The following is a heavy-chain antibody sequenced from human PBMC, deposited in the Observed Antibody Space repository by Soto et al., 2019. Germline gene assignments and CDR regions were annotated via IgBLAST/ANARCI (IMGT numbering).Heavy chain of an antibody. J-gene: IGHJ6*02. CDR1: GFIVSTNY. Sequence: EVPLVESGGGLVQPGGSLRLSCAASGFIVSTNYMSWVRQAPGMGLEWVSGVYTGGTTYYADSVKGRFTISRDSSKNTLYLQMNSLGAEDTAVYYCARGSSGWSHYGMDVWGQGTTVTVSS. CDR2: VYTGGTT. CDR3: ARGSSGWSHYGMDV. D-gene: IGHD6-19*01. V-gene: IGHV3-66*01.